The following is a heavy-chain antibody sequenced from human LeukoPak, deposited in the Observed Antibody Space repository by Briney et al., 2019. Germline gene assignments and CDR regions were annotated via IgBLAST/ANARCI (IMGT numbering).Heavy chain of an antibody. V-gene: IGHV4-59*08. CDR3: ARHSSGTNQLLSLPYYYDY. Sequence: SETLSLTCGVSGGSIGTYYWSWIRQPPGKGLEWIGYIYSSGSPTYNPSLKSRVTMSVDTSKNQFSLKLSSVTAADTAVYYCARHSSGTNQLLSLPYYYDYWGQGVLVTVSS. J-gene: IGHJ4*01. CDR2: IYSSGSP. CDR1: GGSIGTYY. D-gene: IGHD2-2*01.